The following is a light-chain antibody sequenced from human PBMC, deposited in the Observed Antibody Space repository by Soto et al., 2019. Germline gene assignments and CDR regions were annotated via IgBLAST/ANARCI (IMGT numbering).Light chain of an antibody. Sequence: QSVLTQPPSVSGAPGQRVTISCTGTSSNIGAGYDVHWYQQLPGTAPKLLIYGNSNRPSGVPDRFSGSKSGTSAALAITGLQDEDEADYYCRSYDSSLSGAVFGGGTQLTVL. CDR3: RSYDSSLSGAV. CDR1: SSNIGAGYD. V-gene: IGLV1-40*01. CDR2: GNS. J-gene: IGLJ7*01.